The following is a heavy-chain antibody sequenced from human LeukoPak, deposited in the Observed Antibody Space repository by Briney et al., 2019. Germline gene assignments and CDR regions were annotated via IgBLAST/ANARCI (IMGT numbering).Heavy chain of an antibody. CDR1: GFTFSSYA. D-gene: IGHD3-16*01. CDR2: ISYDGSNK. J-gene: IGHJ4*02. Sequence: PGGSLRLSCAASGFTFSSYAMHWVRQAPGKGLEWVAVISYDGSNKYYADSVKGRFTISRDNSKNTLYLQMNSLRAEDTAVYYCARSRTYYVSYTRYWGQGTLVTVSS. V-gene: IGHV3-30-3*01. CDR3: ARSRTYYVSYTRY.